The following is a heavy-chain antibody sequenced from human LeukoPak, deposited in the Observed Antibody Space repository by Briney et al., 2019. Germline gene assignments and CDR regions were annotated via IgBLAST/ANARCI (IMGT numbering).Heavy chain of an antibody. V-gene: IGHV4-61*02. CDR2: IYTSGST. Sequence: PSQTLSLICTVSGGSISSGSYYWSWIRQPAGKGLEWIGRIYTSGSTNYNPSLKSRVTISVDTSKNQFSLKLSSVTAADTAVYYCARVQRQYCSGGSCYSDQYYYYYGMDVWGQGTTVTVSS. D-gene: IGHD2-15*01. CDR3: ARVQRQYCSGGSCYSDQYYYYYGMDV. J-gene: IGHJ6*02. CDR1: GGSISSGSYY.